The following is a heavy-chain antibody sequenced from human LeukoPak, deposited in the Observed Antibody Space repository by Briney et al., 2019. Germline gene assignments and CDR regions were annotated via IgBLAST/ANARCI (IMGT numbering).Heavy chain of an antibody. CDR1: GGSISSYY. Sequence: SETLSLTCTVSGGSISSYYWSWIRQPAGKGPEWIGRIYTSGSTNYNSSLKSRVTISVDTSKNQFSLKLSSVTAADTAVYYCAREYYDFWSGSLRFDYWGQGTLVTVSS. CDR3: AREYYDFWSGSLRFDY. J-gene: IGHJ4*02. V-gene: IGHV4-4*07. CDR2: IYTSGST. D-gene: IGHD3-3*01.